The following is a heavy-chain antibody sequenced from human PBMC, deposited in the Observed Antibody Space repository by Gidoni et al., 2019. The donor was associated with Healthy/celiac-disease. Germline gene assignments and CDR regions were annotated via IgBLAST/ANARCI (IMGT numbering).Heavy chain of an antibody. CDR2: IDPSDSYT. V-gene: IGHV5-10-1*03. CDR1: GYSFTSYW. D-gene: IGHD3-16*02. CDR3: ALGYDYIWGSYRPLDY. J-gene: IGHJ4*02. Sequence: EVQLVQSGAEVKKPGESLRISCKGSGYSFTSYWISWVRQMPGKGLEWMGRIDPSDSYTNYSPSFQGHVTISADKSISTAYLQWSSLKASDTAMYYCALGYDYIWGSYRPLDYWGQGTLVTVSS.